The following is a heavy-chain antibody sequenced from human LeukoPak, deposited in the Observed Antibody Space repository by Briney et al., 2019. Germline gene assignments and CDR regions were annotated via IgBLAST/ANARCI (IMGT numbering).Heavy chain of an antibody. D-gene: IGHD6-19*01. CDR1: GGTFSSYA. Sequence: SVKVSCKASGGTFSSYAISWVRQAPGQGPEWMGRIIPILGIANYAQKFQGRVTITADKSTSTAYMELSSLRSEDTAVYYCARTYSSGWYNAPEYFQHWGQGTLVTVSS. CDR2: IIPILGIA. CDR3: ARTYSSGWYNAPEYFQH. J-gene: IGHJ1*01. V-gene: IGHV1-69*04.